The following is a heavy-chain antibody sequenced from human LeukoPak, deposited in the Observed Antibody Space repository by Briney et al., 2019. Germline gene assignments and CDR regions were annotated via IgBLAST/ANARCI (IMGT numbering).Heavy chain of an antibody. D-gene: IGHD4-17*01. V-gene: IGHV3-9*01. CDR1: GFIFSSYA. CDR2: ISWNSGSI. J-gene: IGHJ4*02. CDR3: AKVDHGDYEGFFDY. Sequence: TGGSLRLSCTASGFIFSSYAMHWVRQAPGKGLEWVSGISWNSGSIGYADSVKGRFTISRDNAKNSLYLQMNSLRAEDTALYYCAKVDHGDYEGFFDYWGQGTLVTVSS.